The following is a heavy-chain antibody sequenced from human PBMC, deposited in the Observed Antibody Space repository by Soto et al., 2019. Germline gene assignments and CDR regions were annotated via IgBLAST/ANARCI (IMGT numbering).Heavy chain of an antibody. CDR1: GDSLTNYY. Sequence: QVQLQESGPGLVKPSETLSLTCTVSGDSLTNYYCSWFRQPPGKGLEWIGYIMYSGYSAYNLSLRRXVXXSMDTANTQCSLMLESVTATDTAVYYCARHGFGPLHGRVDVWGQGTTVIVSS. J-gene: IGHJ6*02. D-gene: IGHD3-10*01. CDR2: IMYSGYS. CDR3: ARHGFGPLHGRVDV. V-gene: IGHV4-59*08.